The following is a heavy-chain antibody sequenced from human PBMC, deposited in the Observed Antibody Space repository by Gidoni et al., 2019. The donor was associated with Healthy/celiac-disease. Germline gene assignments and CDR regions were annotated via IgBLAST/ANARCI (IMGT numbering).Heavy chain of an antibody. J-gene: IGHJ3*02. CDR2: IWYDGSNK. CDR3: ARDKYQLLTESAFDI. Sequence: QVQLVESGGGVVQSGRSLRLSWAASGFTFSSYGMHWVRQAPGKGLEWVAVIWYDGSNKYYADSVKGGFTISRDNSKNTLYLQMNSLRAEDTAVYYCARDKYQLLTESAFDIWGQGTMVTVSS. D-gene: IGHD2-2*01. CDR1: GFTFSSYG. V-gene: IGHV3-33*01.